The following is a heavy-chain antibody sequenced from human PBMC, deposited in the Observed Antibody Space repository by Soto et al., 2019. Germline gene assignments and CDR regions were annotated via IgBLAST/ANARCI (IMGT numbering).Heavy chain of an antibody. J-gene: IGHJ4*02. Sequence: QVQLVQSGTEVKKPGSSVKVSCKASVGTFRNYPINWVRQAPGQGLEWMGSIFPLTDIPDYAQNFQARLTISADKSTSTAYMEWSSLTSDDTAMYVCARGTLGVLNYFESWGQGTRVTVSS. CDR3: ARGTLGVLNYFES. CDR2: IFPLTDIP. V-gene: IGHV1-69*02. CDR1: VGTFRNYP. D-gene: IGHD1-1*01.